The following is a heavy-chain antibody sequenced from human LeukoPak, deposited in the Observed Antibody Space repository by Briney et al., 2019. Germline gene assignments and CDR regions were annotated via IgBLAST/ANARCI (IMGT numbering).Heavy chain of an antibody. CDR2: ISAYNGNT. Sequence: ASVKVSCKASGYTFISYGISWVRQAPGQGLEWMGWISAYNGNTNYAQKFQGRVTMTTDTSTSTAYMELSSLRSEDTAVYYCAGGKYYYDSSGYPDAFDIWGQGTMVTVSS. V-gene: IGHV1-18*01. J-gene: IGHJ3*02. CDR3: AGGKYYYDSSGYPDAFDI. CDR1: GYTFISYG. D-gene: IGHD3-22*01.